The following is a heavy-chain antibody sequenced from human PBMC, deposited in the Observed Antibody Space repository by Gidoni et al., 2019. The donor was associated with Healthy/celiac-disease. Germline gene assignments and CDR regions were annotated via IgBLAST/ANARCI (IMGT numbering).Heavy chain of an antibody. D-gene: IGHD3-9*01. CDR1: GFTFSSYA. V-gene: IGHV3-23*01. CDR2: ISGSGGST. CDR3: GSSHFDWLPSPDY. Sequence: EVQLLESGGGVVQPGGSLRLSCAASGFTFSSYAMSWVRQAPGKGLEWFAAISGSGGSTYYADSVKSRFTISRDNSKNTLYLQMNSLRAEDTAVYYCGSSHFDWLPSPDYWGQGTLVTVSS. J-gene: IGHJ4*02.